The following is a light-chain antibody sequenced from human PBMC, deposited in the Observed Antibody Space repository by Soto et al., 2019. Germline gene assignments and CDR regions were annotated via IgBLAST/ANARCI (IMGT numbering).Light chain of an antibody. CDR3: QQRSNWPHT. CDR1: QSVRSF. Sequence: EIVLTQSPATLSLSPGERATLSCRASQSVRSFLAWYQQKPGQAPSLLIYDASNRATGIPARFSGSGSGTDFTLTISILEPEDFAVYYCQQRSNWPHTFGQGTKLEIK. J-gene: IGKJ2*01. CDR2: DAS. V-gene: IGKV3-11*01.